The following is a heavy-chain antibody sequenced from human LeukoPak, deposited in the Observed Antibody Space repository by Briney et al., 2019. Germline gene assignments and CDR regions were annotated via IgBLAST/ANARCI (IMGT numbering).Heavy chain of an antibody. V-gene: IGHV4-4*02. CDR1: GGSISSSNW. J-gene: IGHJ5*02. D-gene: IGHD3-22*01. Sequence: SETLSLTCAVSGGSISSSNWWSWVRQPPGKGLEWIGEINHSGSSNYSPSLKSRVTVSVDTSKNQFSLKLSSVTAADTAVYYCARVEWEALYYDSSGYNWFDPWGQGTLVTVSS. CDR3: ARVEWEALYYDSSGYNWFDP. CDR2: INHSGSS.